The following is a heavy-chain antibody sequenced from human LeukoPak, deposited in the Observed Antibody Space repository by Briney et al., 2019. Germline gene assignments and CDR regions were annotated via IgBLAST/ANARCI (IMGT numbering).Heavy chain of an antibody. D-gene: IGHD1-14*01. CDR2: IYTSGST. CDR1: GGSISSYY. J-gene: IGHJ4*02. V-gene: IGHV4-4*07. Sequence: SETLSLTCTVSGGSISSYYWSWIRQPAGKGLEWIGRIYTSGSTNKNPSLKSRVTMSVDTSKNQISLKLSSVTAADTAVYYCARGGARGSISYWGQGTLVTVSS. CDR3: ARGGARGSISY.